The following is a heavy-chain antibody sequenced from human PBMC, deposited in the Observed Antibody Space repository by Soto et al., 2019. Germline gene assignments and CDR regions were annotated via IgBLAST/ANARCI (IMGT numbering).Heavy chain of an antibody. CDR3: ARDRGPGVGVVSRYCDL. J-gene: IGHJ2*01. Sequence: QVQLVQSGAEVKKPGASVKVSCKASGYTFTSYGISWVRQAPGQGLEWMGWISAYNGNTNYAQKLQGRVTMTTDTTTSTAYMELRSLRSDDTAVYYFARDRGPGVGVVSRYCDLGGRGTLVTVSS. V-gene: IGHV1-18*01. CDR1: GYTFTSYG. D-gene: IGHD2-15*01. CDR2: ISAYNGNT.